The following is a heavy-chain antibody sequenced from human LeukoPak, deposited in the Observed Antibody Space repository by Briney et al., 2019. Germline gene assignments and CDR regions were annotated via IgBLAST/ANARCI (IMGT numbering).Heavy chain of an antibody. D-gene: IGHD2-2*01. CDR1: GYTFTGYY. J-gene: IGHJ5*02. CDR3: ARELSLGYCSSTGCGSNWFDP. Sequence: ASVKVSCKASGYTFTGYYMHWVRQAPGQGLEWMGWINPNSGGTNYAQKFQGRVTMTRDTSISTAYMELSRLRSDGTAVYYCARELSLGYCSSTGCGSNWFDPWGQGTLVTVSS. CDR2: INPNSGGT. V-gene: IGHV1-2*02.